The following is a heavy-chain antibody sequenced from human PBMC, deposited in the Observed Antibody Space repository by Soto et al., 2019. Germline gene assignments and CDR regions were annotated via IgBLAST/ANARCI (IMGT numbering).Heavy chain of an antibody. V-gene: IGHV1-18*01. J-gene: IGHJ5*02. CDR2: ISAYNGNT. Sequence: ASVKVSCKASGYTFTSYGISWVRQAPGQGLEWMGWISAYNGNTNYAQKLQGRVTMTTDTSTSTAYMELRSLRSDDTAVYYCAREGGDYYGSGSYPTYNWFDPWGQGTLVTVSS. CDR1: GYTFTSYG. CDR3: AREGGDYYGSGSYPTYNWFDP. D-gene: IGHD3-10*01.